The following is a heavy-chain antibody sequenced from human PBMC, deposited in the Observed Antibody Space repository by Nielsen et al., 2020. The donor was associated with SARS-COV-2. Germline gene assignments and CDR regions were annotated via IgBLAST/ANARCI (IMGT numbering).Heavy chain of an antibody. Sequence: GRQAQGKGLEWVSAISGSGGSTYYADSVKGRFTISRDNSKNTLYLQMNSLRAEDTAVYYCAKDSYGDYGDYWGQGTLVTVSS. CDR2: ISGSGGST. V-gene: IGHV3-23*01. CDR3: AKDSYGDYGDY. D-gene: IGHD4-17*01. J-gene: IGHJ4*02.